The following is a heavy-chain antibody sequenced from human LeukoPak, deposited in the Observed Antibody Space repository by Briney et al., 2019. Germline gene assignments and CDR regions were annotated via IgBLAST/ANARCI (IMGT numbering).Heavy chain of an antibody. J-gene: IGHJ3*02. CDR2: IYSGGNT. CDR3: ARVIVDTGYDAFDI. CDR1: GFTVSSNY. V-gene: IGHV3-66*01. D-gene: IGHD5-18*01. Sequence: PGGSLRLSCAASGFTVSSNYMSWVRQAPGKGLEWLSIIYSGGNTYYADPGKGRFTISRDNSKNTVFLQMNSLRAEDTAVYYCARVIVDTGYDAFDIWGQGTMVTVSS.